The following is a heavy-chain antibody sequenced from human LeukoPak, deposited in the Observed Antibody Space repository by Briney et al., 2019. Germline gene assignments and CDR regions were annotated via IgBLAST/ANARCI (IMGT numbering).Heavy chain of an antibody. CDR2: IIPIFGTA. D-gene: IGHD5-12*01. J-gene: IGHJ6*03. V-gene: IGHV1-69*13. Sequence: SVKVSCKASGGTFSSYAISWVRQAPGQGLEWMGGIIPIFGTANYAQKFQGRVTITADESTSTAYMELSSLRSEDTAVYYCARNRYSGYDWGYYYYYYYMDVCGKGTTVTVSS. CDR1: GGTFSSYA. CDR3: ARNRYSGYDWGYYYYYYYMDV.